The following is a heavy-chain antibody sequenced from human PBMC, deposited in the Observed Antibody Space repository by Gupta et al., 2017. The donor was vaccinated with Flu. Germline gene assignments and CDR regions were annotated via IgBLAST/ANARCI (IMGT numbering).Heavy chain of an antibody. CDR3: ARDWSSTWQRGNYFDY. J-gene: IGHJ4*02. V-gene: IGHV3-21*01. CDR2: ISGSSSYI. Sequence: YNMSWVRRAPGKWLEWGSSISGSSSYIYYADSVRGRLTISRDNAKNSLYLQMNSLRAEDTAVYYCARDWSSTWQRGNYFDYWGQGTLVTVSS. CDR1: YN. D-gene: IGHD6-13*01.